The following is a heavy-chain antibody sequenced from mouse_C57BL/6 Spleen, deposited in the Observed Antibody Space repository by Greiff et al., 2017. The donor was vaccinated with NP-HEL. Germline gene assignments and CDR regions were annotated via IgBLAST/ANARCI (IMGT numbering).Heavy chain of an antibody. Sequence: QVQLKESGPGLVQPSQSLSITCTASGFSLTSYGVHWVRQSPGKGLEWLGAIWRGGSTDYNAAFMSRLSITKDNSKSQVFFKMNSLQADDTAIYYCAKGGLDWYFDVWGTGTTVTVSS. CDR1: GFSLTSYG. J-gene: IGHJ1*03. CDR2: IWRGGST. CDR3: AKGGLDWYFDV. V-gene: IGHV2-5*01.